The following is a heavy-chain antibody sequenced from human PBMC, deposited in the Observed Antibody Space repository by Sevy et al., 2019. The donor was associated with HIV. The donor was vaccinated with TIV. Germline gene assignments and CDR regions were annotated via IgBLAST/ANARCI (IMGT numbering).Heavy chain of an antibody. CDR3: ARTRPAARNYFDY. CDR1: GGSFSGYY. J-gene: IGHJ4*02. V-gene: IGHV4-34*01. Sequence: SETLSLTCAVYGGSFSGYYWSWIRQPPGKGLEWIGEINHSGSTNYIPSLKSRVTISVDKSKNQFSLKVRSVTAADTAVYYCARTRPAARNYFDYWGQGTLVTVSS. CDR2: INHSGST. D-gene: IGHD4-17*01.